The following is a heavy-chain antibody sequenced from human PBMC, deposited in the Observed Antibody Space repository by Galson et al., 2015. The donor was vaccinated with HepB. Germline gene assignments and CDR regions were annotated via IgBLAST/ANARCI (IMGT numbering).Heavy chain of an antibody. V-gene: IGHV5-10-1*01. D-gene: IGHD3-10*01. CDR3: ARHGSGSYHRTYYYYGMDV. Sequence: QSGAEVKKPGESLRISCKGSGYSFTSYWISWVRQMPGKGLEWMGRIDPSDSYTNYSPSFQGHVTISADKSISTAYLQWSSLKASDTAMYYCARHGSGSYHRTYYYYGMDVWGQGTTVTVS. J-gene: IGHJ6*02. CDR2: IDPSDSYT. CDR1: GYSFTSYW.